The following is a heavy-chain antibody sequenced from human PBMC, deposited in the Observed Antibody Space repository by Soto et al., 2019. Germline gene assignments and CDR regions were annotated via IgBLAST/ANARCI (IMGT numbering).Heavy chain of an antibody. CDR1: GFTFSNAW. CDR2: IKSKTDGGTT. D-gene: IGHD2-2*01. V-gene: IGHV3-15*01. CDR3: TTEPAGPYGSSTSCYEGHGYSGYDFDY. Sequence: GGSLRLSCAASGFTFSNAWMSWVRQAPGKGLEWVGRIKSKTDGGTTDYAAPVKGRFTISRDDSKNTLYLQMNSLKTEDTAVYYCTTEPAGPYGSSTSCYEGHGYSGYDFDYWGQGALVTVSS. J-gene: IGHJ4*02.